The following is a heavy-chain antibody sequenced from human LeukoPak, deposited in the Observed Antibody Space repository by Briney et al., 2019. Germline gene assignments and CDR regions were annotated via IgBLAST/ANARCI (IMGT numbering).Heavy chain of an antibody. CDR2: INRGGSRT. J-gene: IGHJ4*02. V-gene: IGHV3-74*01. D-gene: IGHD5-18*01. CDR1: GFTFSNHW. Sequence: GGSLRLSCAASGFTFSNHWMHWVRQAPGKGLMWVSRINRGGSRTDYADSVKGRFTISRDDAKNTLYLQLNSLRAEDTAVYCCARGGSDTAMAHDYWGQGTLVSVSS. CDR3: ARGGSDTAMAHDY.